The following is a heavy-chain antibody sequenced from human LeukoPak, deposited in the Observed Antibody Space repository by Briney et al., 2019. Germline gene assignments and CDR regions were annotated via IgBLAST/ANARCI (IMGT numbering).Heavy chain of an antibody. J-gene: IGHJ6*03. V-gene: IGHV3-7*01. Sequence: GGSLRLSCAASGFTFSSYWMSWVRQAPGKGLEGVANIKQDGSEKYYVYSVKGRFTISRDNAKNSLYLQRNSLRAEDTAVYYCAGDYGDYERYYMDVWGKGTTVTVSS. CDR1: GFTFSSYW. D-gene: IGHD4-17*01. CDR2: IKQDGSEK. CDR3: AGDYGDYERYYMDV.